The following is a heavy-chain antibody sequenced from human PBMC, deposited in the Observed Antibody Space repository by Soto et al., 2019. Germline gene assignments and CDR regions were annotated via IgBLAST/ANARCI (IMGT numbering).Heavy chain of an antibody. Sequence: QVQLVQSGAEVKKPGASVRVSCKTSGYTFTGYYMHWVRQAPGQGLEWMGWINPNSGDTNYAQKFLGRVTMTRETSITTAHMELSRPRSDDTAVYYCARRGDRTLGYFDNWGQGALVTVSS. J-gene: IGHJ4*02. D-gene: IGHD2-21*01. CDR1: GYTFTGYY. CDR3: ARRGDRTLGYFDN. CDR2: INPNSGDT. V-gene: IGHV1-2*02.